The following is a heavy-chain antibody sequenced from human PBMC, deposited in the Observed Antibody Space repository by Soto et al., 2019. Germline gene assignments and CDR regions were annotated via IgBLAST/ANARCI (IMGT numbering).Heavy chain of an antibody. CDR1: GFTFTDHH. CDR2: SKNKANSYTT. J-gene: IGHJ4*02. V-gene: IGHV3-72*01. D-gene: IGHD1-26*01. CDR3: ARARTVGAATHFDS. Sequence: GSLRLSCVASGFTFTDHHMDWVRQAPGQGLEWVGRSKNKANSYTTEYAASVRGRFTISRDDSKKSLYLQMNSLKTDDTAVYYCARARTVGAATHFDSWGQGTLVTVSS.